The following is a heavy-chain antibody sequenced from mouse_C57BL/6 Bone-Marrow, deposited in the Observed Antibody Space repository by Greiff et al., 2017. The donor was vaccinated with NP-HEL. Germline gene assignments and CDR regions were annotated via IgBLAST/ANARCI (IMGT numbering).Heavy chain of an antibody. D-gene: IGHD1-1*01. CDR1: GYTFTGYW. J-gene: IGHJ2*01. V-gene: IGHV1-9*01. Sequence: QVQLQQSGAELMKPGASVKLSCKATGYTFTGYWIEWVKQRPGHGLEWIGEILPGSGSTNYNEKFKGKATFTADTSSNTAYMQLSSLTTEDSAIYYCAREKEITTLVVRDFDTWGPGTTLTVSS. CDR2: ILPGSGST. CDR3: AREKEITTLVVRDFDT.